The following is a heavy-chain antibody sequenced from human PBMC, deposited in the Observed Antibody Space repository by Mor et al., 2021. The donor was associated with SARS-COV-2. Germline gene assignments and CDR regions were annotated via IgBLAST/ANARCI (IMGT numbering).Heavy chain of an antibody. CDR2: IRDRGHSYTT. D-gene: IGHD5-12*01. V-gene: IGHV3-72*01. CDR3: ARRFLRGYDFKDY. Sequence: GLEWVGRIRDRGHSYTTEYAAPVKGRFTISRDESKNSLYLQMNSLKTEDTAVYYCARRFLRGYDFKDYWGQG. J-gene: IGHJ4*02.